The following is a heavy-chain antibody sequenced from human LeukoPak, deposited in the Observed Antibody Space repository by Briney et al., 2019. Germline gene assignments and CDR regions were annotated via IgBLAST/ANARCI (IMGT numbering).Heavy chain of an antibody. V-gene: IGHV3-23*01. Sequence: GGSLRLSCAASGFTFSSYAMSWVRQAPGKGLEWVSAISGSGVSTYYADSVKGRFTIPRDNSKNTLYPQMNSLRAEDTAVYYCAKDVESGYDYYYYYGMDVWGQGTTVTVSS. CDR1: GFTFSSYA. CDR3: AKDVESGYDYYYYYGMDV. J-gene: IGHJ6*02. D-gene: IGHD5-12*01. CDR2: ISGSGVST.